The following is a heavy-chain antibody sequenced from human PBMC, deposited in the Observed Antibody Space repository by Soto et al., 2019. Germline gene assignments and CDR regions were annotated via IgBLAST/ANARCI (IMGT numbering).Heavy chain of an antibody. Sequence: QVQLVQSGAEVKKPGASVKVSCKASGYTFTSYGISWVRQAPGQGLEWMGWISAYNGNTNYAQKLQGRVTMTTDTSTSTAYMELRSLRSDDTAVYYCARDRRSVVVAATPYNWFDPWGQGTLVTDSS. V-gene: IGHV1-18*01. CDR1: GYTFTSYG. CDR2: ISAYNGNT. CDR3: ARDRRSVVVAATPYNWFDP. D-gene: IGHD2-15*01. J-gene: IGHJ5*02.